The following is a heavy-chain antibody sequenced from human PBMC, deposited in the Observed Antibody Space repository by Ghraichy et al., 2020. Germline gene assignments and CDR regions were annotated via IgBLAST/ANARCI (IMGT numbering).Heavy chain of an antibody. V-gene: IGHV4-39*01. CDR1: GGSISSSSYY. D-gene: IGHD4-17*01. J-gene: IGHJ4*02. Sequence: SETLSLTCTVSGGSISSSSYYWGWIRQPPGKGLEWIGSIYYSGSTYYNPSLKSRVTISVDTSKNQFSLKLSSVTAADTAVYYCAGGDYGDYSDWGQGTLVTVSS. CDR3: AGGDYGDYSD. CDR2: IYYSGST.